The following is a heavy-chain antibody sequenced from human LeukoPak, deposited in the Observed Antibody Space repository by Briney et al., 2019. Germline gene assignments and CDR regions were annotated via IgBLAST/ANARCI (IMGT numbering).Heavy chain of an antibody. CDR2: IKQDGSDK. D-gene: IGHD3-9*01. CDR1: GFTFSSYW. Sequence: PGGSLRLSCAASGFTFSSYWMSWVRQAPGKGLEWVATIKQDGSDKYYVDSVRGRFTISRDNAKNSLYLQMNSLRAEDTAVYYCARSSGVFDWLFPGLDYYMDVWGKGTTVTVSS. V-gene: IGHV3-7*01. CDR3: ARSSGVFDWLFPGLDYYMDV. J-gene: IGHJ6*03.